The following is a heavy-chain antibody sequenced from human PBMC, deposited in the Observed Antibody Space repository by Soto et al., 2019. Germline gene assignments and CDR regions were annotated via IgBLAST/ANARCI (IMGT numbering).Heavy chain of an antibody. CDR3: AREGGGYCSGGSCQVDY. CDR1: GGSISSSSYY. V-gene: IGHV4-39*02. CDR2: IYYRGNT. J-gene: IGHJ4*02. Sequence: QLQLQESGPGLVKPSETLSLTCTVSGGSISSSSYYWGWIREPPGKGLEWIGSIYYRGNTYYNPSLKSRVTLSVDTSKNQFSLKLSSVTAADTAVYYCAREGGGYCSGGSCQVDYWGQGTLVTVSS. D-gene: IGHD2-15*01.